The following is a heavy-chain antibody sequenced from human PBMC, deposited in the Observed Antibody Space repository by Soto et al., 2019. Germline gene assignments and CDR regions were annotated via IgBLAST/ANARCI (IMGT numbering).Heavy chain of an antibody. CDR2: ISSGGDYI. D-gene: IGHD2-2*01. J-gene: IGHJ4*02. V-gene: IGHV3-21*06. CDR1: GFAFSPYG. CDR3: ARVGGSCSTSSCFAYFAS. Sequence: EVQVVESGGGLVKPGGSLRLSCAASGFAFSPYGMNWVRQAPGKGLEWVSSISSGGDYIFYADSVKGRFTISRDNAKNSLYRQMNSLRAEDAAVYYCARVGGSCSTSSCFAYFASWGQGTLFTVSS.